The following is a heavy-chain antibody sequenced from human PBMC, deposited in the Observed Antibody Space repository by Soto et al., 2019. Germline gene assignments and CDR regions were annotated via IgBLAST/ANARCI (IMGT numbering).Heavy chain of an antibody. CDR3: ARLNGYCISTNCHGYYGMDV. V-gene: IGHV4-39*01. Sequence: SETLSLTCTVSGGSISSSSYYWGWIRQPPGKGLEWIGSIFYSGSTYYNPSLKSRVTISVDTSKNQFSLRLSSVTAADTAVYYCARLNGYCISTNCHGYYGMDVWGQGTTVTVSS. J-gene: IGHJ6*02. CDR1: GGSISSSSYY. D-gene: IGHD2-2*03. CDR2: IFYSGST.